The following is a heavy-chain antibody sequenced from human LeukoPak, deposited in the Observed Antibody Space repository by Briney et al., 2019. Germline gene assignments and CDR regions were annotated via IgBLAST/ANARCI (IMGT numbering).Heavy chain of an antibody. CDR3: AKLFYDITGYSPYFDY. V-gene: IGHV3-23*01. D-gene: IGHD3-22*01. CDR2: TSGGGDHT. J-gene: IGHJ4*02. CDR1: GFTFTNYA. Sequence: GGSLRLSCAASGFTFTNYAMTRVRQAPGKGPEWVSATSGGGDHTYYADSVKGRFTISRDNSRNTLYLQMDSLRAEDTAVYYCAKLFYDITGYSPYFDYWGLGTLVAVSS.